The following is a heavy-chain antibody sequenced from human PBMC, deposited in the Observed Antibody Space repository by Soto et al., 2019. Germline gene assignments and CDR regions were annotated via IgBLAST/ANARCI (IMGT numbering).Heavy chain of an antibody. J-gene: IGHJ4*02. CDR3: AHSRNLITEDAQVGDFDY. Sequence: QITLKESGPTLVKSTQTLTLTCTFSGFSLTTDGEGVGWVRQSPGEALEWLALIYWDADERYRLSLKTRITSTKDISRNQVVLVMTSMEPVDTGTYFCAHSRNLITEDAQVGDFDYWGQGT. CDR2: IYWDADE. V-gene: IGHV2-5*02. CDR1: GFSLTTDGEG. D-gene: IGHD1-26*01.